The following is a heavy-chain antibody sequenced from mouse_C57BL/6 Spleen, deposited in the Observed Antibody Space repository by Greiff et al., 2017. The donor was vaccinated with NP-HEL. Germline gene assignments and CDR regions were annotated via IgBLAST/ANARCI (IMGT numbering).Heavy chain of an antibody. J-gene: IGHJ4*01. CDR1: GYTFTSYW. D-gene: IGHD1-1*01. V-gene: IGHV1-72*01. CDR3: ARSHYYGSSYYAMDY. Sequence: VKLQQPGAELVKPGASVKLSCKASGYTFTSYWMHWVKQRPGRGLEWIGRIDPNSGGTKYNEQFKSKATLTVDKPSSTAYMQLSSLTSEDSAVYYCARSHYYGSSYYAMDYWGQGTSVTVSS. CDR2: IDPNSGGT.